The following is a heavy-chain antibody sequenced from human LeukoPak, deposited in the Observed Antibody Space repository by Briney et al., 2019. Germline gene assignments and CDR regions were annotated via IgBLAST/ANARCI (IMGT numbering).Heavy chain of an antibody. Sequence: PSETLSLTCTVSGGSISDSSYYWGWIRQPPGKGLEWIGSIYYSGSTYYNPSLKSRVTISVDTSKNQLSLKVRSVTAADTAVYYCARSSQLPPYYYYYMDVWGKGTTVTVSS. V-gene: IGHV4-39*07. CDR2: IYYSGST. CDR3: ARSSQLPPYYYYYMDV. D-gene: IGHD1-7*01. J-gene: IGHJ6*03. CDR1: GGSISDSSYY.